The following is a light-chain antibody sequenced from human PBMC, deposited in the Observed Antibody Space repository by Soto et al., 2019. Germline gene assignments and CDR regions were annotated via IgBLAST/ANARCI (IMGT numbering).Light chain of an antibody. CDR2: DTS. V-gene: IGKV3-11*01. J-gene: IGKJ4*02. CDR1: QSVSSY. CDR3: HPYHKSRVP. Sequence: ESVWTQSTATLSLSPGERATLSCRASQSVSSYIAWYQVKPGQAPRLLIYDTSSRATGIPDRFSGSGSGTDFTLTISSMQCEGVAVEKCHPYHKSRVPCGRGTRVEIK.